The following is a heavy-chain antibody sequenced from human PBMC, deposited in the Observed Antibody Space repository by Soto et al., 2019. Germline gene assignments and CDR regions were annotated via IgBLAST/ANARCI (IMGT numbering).Heavy chain of an antibody. Sequence: EVQLVESGGGLVKPGGSLRLSCAASGFTFSNAWMSWVRQAPGKGLEWVGRIKSKTDGGTTEYAAPVKGRFTISRDDSKNTLYLQMNSLKAEDTAVYYCTTALVTMTVVVIDYWGQGTLVTVSS. CDR2: IKSKTDGGTT. D-gene: IGHD3-22*01. CDR1: GFTFSNAW. CDR3: TTALVTMTVVVIDY. V-gene: IGHV3-15*01. J-gene: IGHJ4*02.